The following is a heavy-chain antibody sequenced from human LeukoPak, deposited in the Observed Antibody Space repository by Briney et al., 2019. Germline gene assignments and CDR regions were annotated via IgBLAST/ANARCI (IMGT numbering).Heavy chain of an antibody. CDR3: ARDDTYFYDSSGHGFDF. D-gene: IGHD3-22*01. J-gene: IGHJ4*02. Sequence: PSQTLSLTCTVSGGSISSGSYYWSWIRQPAGKGLEWIGRIYTSGSTNYNPSLKSRVTISVDTSKNQFSLKLSSVTAADTALYFCARDDTYFYDSSGHGFDFWGQGTLVTVSS. V-gene: IGHV4-61*02. CDR1: GGSISSGSYY. CDR2: IYTSGST.